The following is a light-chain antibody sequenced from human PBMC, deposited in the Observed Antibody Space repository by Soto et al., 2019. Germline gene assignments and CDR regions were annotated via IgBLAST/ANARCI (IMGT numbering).Light chain of an antibody. CDR2: EVT. J-gene: IGLJ2*01. CDR3: CSYTSSNTML. Sequence: QSVLTQPASVSGSPGQSITISCTGTSSDVGTYNFVSWYQHHPGRAPRLIISEVTNRPSGVSDRFSGSKSGNTASLTISGLQAEDEADYYCCSYTSSNTMLFGGGTQLTVL. CDR1: SSDVGTYNF. V-gene: IGLV2-14*01.